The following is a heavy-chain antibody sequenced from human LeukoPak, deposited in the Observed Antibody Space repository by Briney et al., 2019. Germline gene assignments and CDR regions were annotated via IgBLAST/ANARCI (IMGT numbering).Heavy chain of an antibody. CDR3: ARNWDSSGYPKYYFDY. CDR1: GGSFSGYY. CDR2: IYHSGST. D-gene: IGHD3-22*01. V-gene: IGHV4-38-2*01. J-gene: IGHJ4*02. Sequence: PSETLTLTCAVYGGSFSGYYWGWIRQPPGKGLEWIASIYHSGSTYYNPSLKRRVTISVDTSQNQFSLKLSSVTAADTAVYYCARNWDSSGYPKYYFDYWGQGTLVTVSS.